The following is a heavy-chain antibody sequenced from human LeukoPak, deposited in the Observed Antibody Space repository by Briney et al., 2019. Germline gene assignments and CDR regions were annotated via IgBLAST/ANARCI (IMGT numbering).Heavy chain of an antibody. V-gene: IGHV1-18*01. J-gene: IGHJ4*02. CDR3: ARTAEWELLGPYYFDY. CDR2: ISAYNGNT. D-gene: IGHD1-26*01. Sequence: ASVKVSCKASGYTFTSYGISWVRQAPGQGLEWMGWISAYNGNTNYAQKLQGRVTMTTDTPTSTAYMELRSLRSDDTAVYYCARTAEWELLGPYYFDYWGQGTLVTVSS. CDR1: GYTFTSYG.